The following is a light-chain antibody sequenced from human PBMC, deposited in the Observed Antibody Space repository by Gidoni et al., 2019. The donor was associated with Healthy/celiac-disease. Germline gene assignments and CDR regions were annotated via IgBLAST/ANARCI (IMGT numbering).Light chain of an antibody. J-gene: IGLJ3*02. Sequence: NFMPTQPHSVSESPGKTVTISCTRSSGSIASNYVQWYQQRPGSAPTTVIYEDNQRPSGVPDRFSGSIDSSSNSASLTISGLKTEDEADYYCQSYDSSNPVFGGGTKLTVL. V-gene: IGLV6-57*04. CDR3: QSYDSSNPV. CDR1: SGSIASNY. CDR2: EDN.